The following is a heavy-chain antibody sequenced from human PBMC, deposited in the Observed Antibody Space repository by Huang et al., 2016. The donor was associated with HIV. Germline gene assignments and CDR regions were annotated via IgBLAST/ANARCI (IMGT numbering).Heavy chain of an antibody. CDR1: GFMFSSYS. CDR2: MSSSSNYI. D-gene: IGHD3-22*01. J-gene: IGHJ3*01. CDR3: ARDWGQYYYDSTGYFIDAFDL. Sequence: QLVESGGGLVKPGGSLRLSCAASGFMFSSYSMNWVRQTLGKGLEWVSSMSSSSNYIYYADSVKGRFTISRDNAKNSLYLQMNTLRAEDTAIYYCARDWGQYYYDSTGYFIDAFDLWGQGTLVTVSS. V-gene: IGHV3-21*02.